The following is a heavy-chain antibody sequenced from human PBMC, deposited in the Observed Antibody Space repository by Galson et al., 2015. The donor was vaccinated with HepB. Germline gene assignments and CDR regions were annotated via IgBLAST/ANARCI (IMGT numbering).Heavy chain of an antibody. V-gene: IGHV3-30*04. D-gene: IGHD3-22*01. CDR1: GFTFGSFA. CDR2: ISYEGSNK. CDR3: ANDPYYYDSSGYYNDAFDI. Sequence: SLRLSCAASGFTFGSFAMHWVRQAPGKGLEWVAGISYEGSNKYYADSVKGRFTISRDNSKNTLYLQMNSLRAEDTAVYYCANDPYYYDSSGYYNDAFDIWGQGTMVTVSS. J-gene: IGHJ3*02.